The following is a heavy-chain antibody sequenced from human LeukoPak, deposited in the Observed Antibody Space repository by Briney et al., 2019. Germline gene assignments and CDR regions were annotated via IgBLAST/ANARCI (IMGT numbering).Heavy chain of an antibody. CDR1: GYSLNSGYY. CDR2: IYHGGST. CDR3: ARVGTGNFDY. J-gene: IGHJ4*02. Sequence: PSETLSLTCTVSGYSLNSGYYWGLIRQPPGKGVEWIGSIYHGGSTYYNPSLKSRVTISVDTSKNQFSLKLSSVTAADTAVYYCARVGTGNFDYWGQGTLVTVSS. V-gene: IGHV4-38-2*02. D-gene: IGHD3/OR15-3a*01.